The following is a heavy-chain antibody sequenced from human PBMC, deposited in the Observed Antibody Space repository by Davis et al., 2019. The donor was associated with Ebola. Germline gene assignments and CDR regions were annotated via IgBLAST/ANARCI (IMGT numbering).Heavy chain of an antibody. CDR2: INSDGSST. D-gene: IGHD6-13*01. CDR3: ARDAGGYSSSFDY. J-gene: IGHJ4*02. CDR1: GFTFSSYS. Sequence: GESLKISCAASGFTFSSYSMNWVRQAPGKGLVWVSRINSDGSSTSYADSVKGRFTISRDNAKNTLYLQMNSLRAEDTAVYYCARDAGGYSSSFDYWGQGTLVTVSS. V-gene: IGHV3-74*01.